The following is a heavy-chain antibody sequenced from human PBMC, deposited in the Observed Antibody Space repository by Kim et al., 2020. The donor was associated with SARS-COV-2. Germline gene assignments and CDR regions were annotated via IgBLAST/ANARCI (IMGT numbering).Heavy chain of an antibody. CDR3: TTEYGSGGYWYGMDV. CDR1: GFTFSNAW. D-gene: IGHD3-10*01. CDR2: IKSKTGGGTT. V-gene: IGHV3-15*01. J-gene: IGHJ6*02. Sequence: GGSLRLSCTASGFTFSNAWMSWVRQAPGKGLEWVGRIKSKTGGGTTDYAAPVKGRFTISRDDSKNTLYLQMNSVKTEVTAVYECTTEYGSGGYWYGMDVGGQGNTVTVSS.